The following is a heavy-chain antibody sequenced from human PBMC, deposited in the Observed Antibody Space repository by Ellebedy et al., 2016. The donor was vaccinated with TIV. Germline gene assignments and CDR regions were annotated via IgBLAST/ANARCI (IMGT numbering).Heavy chain of an antibody. V-gene: IGHV4-39*01. J-gene: IGHJ4*02. D-gene: IGHD6-19*01. Sequence: MPGGSLRLSCNVSGASIDSGRYCWAWIRQSPGKGLEWIGNICYRVNTYYNPSLKSRVIISADTSKNLFSLRLSSVTAADTAVYYCARGARSSDRRFDSWGQGTLVTVSS. CDR2: ICYRVNT. CDR3: ARGARSSDRRFDS. CDR1: GASIDSGRYC.